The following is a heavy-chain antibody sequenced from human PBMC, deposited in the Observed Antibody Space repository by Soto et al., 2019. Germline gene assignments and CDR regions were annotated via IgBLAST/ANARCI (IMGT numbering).Heavy chain of an antibody. CDR1: GYSFTSYW. CDR2: IYPGDSDT. J-gene: IGHJ3*01. Sequence: GESLKISCKDSGYSFTSYWIGWVRQMPGKGLEWMGIIYPGDSDTRYNPSFQGQVTISADKSISTAYLQWSSLKASDTAIYYCAKHNASGDDAFDVWGRGTMVTVSS. CDR3: AKHNASGDDAFDV. V-gene: IGHV5-51*01. D-gene: IGHD3-10*01.